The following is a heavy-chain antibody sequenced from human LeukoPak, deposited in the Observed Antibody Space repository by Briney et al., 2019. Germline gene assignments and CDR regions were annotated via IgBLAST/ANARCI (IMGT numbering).Heavy chain of an antibody. J-gene: IGHJ4*02. CDR3: AREGIADDY. Sequence: PGRSLRLSCAASGFTFSSYAMHWVRQAPGKGLEWVAVISYDGSNKYYADSVKGRFTISRDNSKNTLYLQMNSLRAEDTAVYYCAREGIADDYWGQGTLVTVSS. V-gene: IGHV3-30*04. CDR2: ISYDGSNK. CDR1: GFTFSSYA. D-gene: IGHD6-13*01.